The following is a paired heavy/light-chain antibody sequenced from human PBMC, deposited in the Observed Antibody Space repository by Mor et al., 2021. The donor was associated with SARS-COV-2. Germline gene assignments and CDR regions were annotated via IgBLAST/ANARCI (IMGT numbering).Heavy chain of an antibody. V-gene: IGHV1-18*01. Sequence: QVQLVQSGAEVKKPGASVKVSCKASGYTFTSYGISWVRQAPGQGLEWMGWISAYNGNTNYAQKLQGRVTMTTDTSTSTAYMELRSLRSDDTAVYYCARDSLTYYYGSGSYSNGPIDYWGQGTLVTVSS. J-gene: IGHJ4*02. CDR1: GYTFTSYG. D-gene: IGHD3-10*01. CDR3: ARDSLTYYYGSGSYSNGPIDY. CDR2: ISAYNGNT.
Light chain of an antibody. CDR1: SGHSSYA. J-gene: IGLJ3*02. V-gene: IGLV4-69*01. CDR3: QTWGTGIGV. Sequence: QLVLTQSPSASASLGASVKLTCTLSSGHSSYAIAWHQQQPEKGPRYLMKLNSDGSHSKGDGIPDRFSGSSSGAERYLTISSLQSEDEADYYCQTWGTGIGVFGGGTKLTVL. CDR2: LNSDGSH.